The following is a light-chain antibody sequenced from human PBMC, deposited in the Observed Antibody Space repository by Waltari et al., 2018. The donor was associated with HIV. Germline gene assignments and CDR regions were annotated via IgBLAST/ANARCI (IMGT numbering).Light chain of an antibody. Sequence: QSALTQPPSVSGSPGQSVTISCTGTSSDVGSYNLVSWYQQSQGTAPKLMVYEVTYRPSGVPERVSGSKSGNTASLTISGLQAEDEADYYCSSFTSSSTVVFGGGTKLTVL. CDR1: SSDVGSYNL. CDR3: SSFTSSSTVV. V-gene: IGLV2-18*02. J-gene: IGLJ3*02. CDR2: EVT.